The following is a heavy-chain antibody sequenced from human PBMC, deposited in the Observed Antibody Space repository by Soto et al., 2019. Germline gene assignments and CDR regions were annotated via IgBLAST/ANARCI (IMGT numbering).Heavy chain of an antibody. CDR3: ARVGPLTIFGVVIASTYGMDV. D-gene: IGHD3-3*01. J-gene: IGHJ6*02. V-gene: IGHV1-69*13. CDR1: GGTFSSYA. Sequence: ASVKVSCKASGGTFSSYAISWVRQAPGQGLEWMGGIIPIFGTANYAQKFQGRVTITADESTSTAYMELSSLRSEDTAVYYCARVGPLTIFGVVIASTYGMDVWGQGTTVTVSS. CDR2: IIPIFGTA.